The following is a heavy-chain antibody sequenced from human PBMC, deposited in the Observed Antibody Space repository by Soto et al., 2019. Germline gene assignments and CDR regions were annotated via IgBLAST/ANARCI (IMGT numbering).Heavy chain of an antibody. V-gene: IGHV1-46*01. D-gene: IGHD3-3*01. CDR1: GYIFINYY. CDR2: INPNGGST. CDR3: AKVLDLEWLYPSHFDY. J-gene: IGHJ4*02. Sequence: ASVKVSCKASGYIFINYYIHWVRQAPGQGLEWIGIINPNGGSTNYAQKFRGRVTITRDTSASTAYMELSSLRSEDTAVYYCAKVLDLEWLYPSHFDYWGQGTLVTVSS.